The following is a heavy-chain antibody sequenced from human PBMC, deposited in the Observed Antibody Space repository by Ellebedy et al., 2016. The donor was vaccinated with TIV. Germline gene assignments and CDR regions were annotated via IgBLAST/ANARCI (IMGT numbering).Heavy chain of an antibody. D-gene: IGHD3-16*01. J-gene: IGHJ3*01. CDR1: GYTFTSYG. CDR2: LSSYNGNT. CDR3: ARIGGGVSGTSFDV. V-gene: IGHV1-18*04. Sequence: AASVKVSCKASGYTFTSYGISWVRQAPGRGLEWMGWLSSYNGNTKYAQKFQGRVTMTTDTSTSTTYMELRGLRSDDTALYSWARIGGGVSGTSFDVWGQGTIVTVSS.